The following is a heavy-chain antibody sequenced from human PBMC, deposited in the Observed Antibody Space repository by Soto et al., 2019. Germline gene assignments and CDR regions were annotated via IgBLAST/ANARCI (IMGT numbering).Heavy chain of an antibody. J-gene: IGHJ3*02. CDR1: GGSISSGGYY. CDR2: ISVSGGST. V-gene: IGHV3-23*01. CDR3: AKDLRPWKDIVLMVYAMSSDAFDI. Sequence: ETLSLTCTVSGGSISSGGYYWSWVRQDPGKGLEWVSAISVSGGSTYYADSVKGRFTISRDNSKNTLYLQMNSLRAEDTAVYYCAKDLRPWKDIVLMVYAMSSDAFDIWGQGTMVTVSS. D-gene: IGHD2-8*01.